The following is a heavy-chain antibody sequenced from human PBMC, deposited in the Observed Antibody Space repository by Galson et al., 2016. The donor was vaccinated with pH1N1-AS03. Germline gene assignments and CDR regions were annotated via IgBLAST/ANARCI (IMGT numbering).Heavy chain of an antibody. J-gene: IGHJ4*02. CDR1: GFTYDVYW. CDR2: INQDGSDK. CDR3: ATGGTYTSGWIVDY. Sequence: SLRLSCAASGFTYDVYWMTWVRQAPGKGLEWVAKINQDGSDKKYANSVKGRFTISRDNAENSLYLQMNSLRSEDTAVYYCATGGTYTSGWIVDYWGQGTRVAVSP. D-gene: IGHD6-19*01. V-gene: IGHV3-7*03.